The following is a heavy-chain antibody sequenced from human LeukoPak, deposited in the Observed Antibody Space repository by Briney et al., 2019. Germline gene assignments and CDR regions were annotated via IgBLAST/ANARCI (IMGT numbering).Heavy chain of an antibody. CDR2: IYSSGTA. V-gene: IGHV4-4*07. Sequence: SETLSLTCTVSGDSISSYFWSWTRQPAGKGLEWIGRIYSSGTAYYNPSLKSRVTMSLDTSKNQFSLKLSSITAADTAVYYCAREPGANGFDAWGQGTLVTVSA. CDR1: GDSISSYF. J-gene: IGHJ5*02. CDR3: AREPGANGFDA. D-gene: IGHD4/OR15-4a*01.